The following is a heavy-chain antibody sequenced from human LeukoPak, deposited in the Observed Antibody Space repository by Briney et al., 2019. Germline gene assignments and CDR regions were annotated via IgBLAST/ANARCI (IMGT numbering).Heavy chain of an antibody. Sequence: GGSLRLPCAASGFTFSSYGMHWVRQAPGKGLEWVAVISYDGSNKYYADSVKGRFTISRDNSKNTLYLQMNSLRAEDTAVYYCAKDSLDYWGQGTLVTVSS. J-gene: IGHJ4*02. CDR2: ISYDGSNK. CDR1: GFTFSSYG. V-gene: IGHV3-30*18. CDR3: AKDSLDY.